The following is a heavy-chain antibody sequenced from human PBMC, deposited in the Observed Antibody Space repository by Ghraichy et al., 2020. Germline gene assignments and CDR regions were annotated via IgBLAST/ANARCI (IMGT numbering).Heavy chain of an antibody. Sequence: GGSLRLSCAASGFTFSSYWMSWVRQAPGKGLEWVANIKQDGSEKYYVDSVKGRFTISRDNAKNSLYLQMNSLRAEDTAVYYCARTRREKYCSSTSCYGYYYYYYGMDVWGQGTTVTVSS. CDR2: IKQDGSEK. J-gene: IGHJ6*02. CDR3: ARTRREKYCSSTSCYGYYYYYYGMDV. CDR1: GFTFSSYW. D-gene: IGHD2-2*01. V-gene: IGHV3-7*01.